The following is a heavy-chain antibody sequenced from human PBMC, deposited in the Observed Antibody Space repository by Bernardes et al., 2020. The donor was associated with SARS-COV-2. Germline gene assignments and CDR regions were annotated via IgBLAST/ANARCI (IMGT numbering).Heavy chain of an antibody. J-gene: IGHJ5*02. CDR2: ISWNSGSI. Sequence: GGSLRLSCAASGFTFDDYAMHWVRQAPGKGLEWVSGISWNSGSIGYADSVKGRFTISRDNAKNSLYLQMNSLRAEDTALYYCAKAGIDYGDGYNWFDPWGQGTLVTVSS. CDR3: AKAGIDYGDGYNWFDP. V-gene: IGHV3-9*01. D-gene: IGHD4-17*01. CDR1: GFTFDDYA.